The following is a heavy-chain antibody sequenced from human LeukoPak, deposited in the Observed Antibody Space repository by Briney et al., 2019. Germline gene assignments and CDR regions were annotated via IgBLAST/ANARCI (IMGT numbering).Heavy chain of an antibody. Sequence: GGSLRLSRAASGVMFPSYWMTWVRQAPGKGLEWVANIKQDGSEKYYVDSVKGRFTISRDNAKNSVYLQMNSLRAEDTAVYYCARRHHFGFLDSWGQGTLVTVSS. CDR2: IKQDGSEK. CDR1: GVMFPSYW. J-gene: IGHJ4*02. D-gene: IGHD3-10*01. V-gene: IGHV3-7*04. CDR3: ARRHHFGFLDS.